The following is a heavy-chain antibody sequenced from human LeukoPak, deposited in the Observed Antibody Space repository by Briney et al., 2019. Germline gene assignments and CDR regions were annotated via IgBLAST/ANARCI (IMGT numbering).Heavy chain of an antibody. J-gene: IGHJ4*02. CDR3: TRDRRWD. D-gene: IGHD5-24*01. V-gene: IGHV1-2*02. CDR1: GYTFTGYD. CDR2: INPYSVGT. Sequence: ASVRLSCKAAGYTFTGYDMHWVPQAPGQRVEGWRWINPYSVGTDYAKKLQGRGTMTRDTSISTPYMELSRLRSDDMAVYSCTRDRRWDWGQGTLVTVSS.